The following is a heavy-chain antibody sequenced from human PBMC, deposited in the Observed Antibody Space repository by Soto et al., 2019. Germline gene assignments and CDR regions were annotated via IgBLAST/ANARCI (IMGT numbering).Heavy chain of an antibody. V-gene: IGHV4-34*01. J-gene: IGHJ3*02. CDR3: ARLGGIAVAGGAFDI. CDR1: GGYFSGYY. CDR2: INHSGST. Sequence: SEILPLTCAVDGGYFSGYYWSWIRQHPGKGLEWIGEINHSGSTNYNPSLKSRVTISVDTSKNQFSLKLSSVTAADTAVYYCARLGGIAVAGGAFDIWGQGTMVTVSS. D-gene: IGHD6-19*01.